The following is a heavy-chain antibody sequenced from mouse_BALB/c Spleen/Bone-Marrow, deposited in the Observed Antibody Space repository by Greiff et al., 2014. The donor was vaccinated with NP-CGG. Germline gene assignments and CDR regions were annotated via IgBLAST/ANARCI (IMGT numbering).Heavy chain of an antibody. J-gene: IGHJ4*01. CDR1: GYTFTNYT. CDR3: ARGKTGLYGMDY. V-gene: IGHV1-4*01. D-gene: IGHD4-1*01. Sequence: VQVVESGAELARPGASVKMSCKASGYTFTNYTMHWVKQRPGQGLEWVGYINPSSGYTNYNQKFKDTATLTADKSSSTAYMQLSSLTSADSAVYYCARGKTGLYGMDYWGQGASVTVSS. CDR2: INPSSGYT.